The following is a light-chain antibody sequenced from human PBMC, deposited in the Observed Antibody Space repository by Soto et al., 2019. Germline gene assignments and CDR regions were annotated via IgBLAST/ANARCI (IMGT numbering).Light chain of an antibody. Sequence: EIVLTQSPGTLSLSPGETASLSCRASQRVISDFLAWYQQTRGQPPRLLIYDASKRATGIPARFSGSGSGTAFTLTISRVEPEDSAVYYCQQTFHSPRTFGQGTRLEIK. CDR3: QQTFHSPRT. J-gene: IGKJ2*01. CDR2: DAS. CDR1: QRVISDF. V-gene: IGKV3-20*01.